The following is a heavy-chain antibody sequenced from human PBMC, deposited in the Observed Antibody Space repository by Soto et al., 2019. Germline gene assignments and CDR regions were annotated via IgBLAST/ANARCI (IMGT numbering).Heavy chain of an antibody. CDR1: GFTFSTYD. V-gene: IGHV3-13*05. D-gene: IGHD1-26*01. CDR2: IGSAHDP. J-gene: IGHJ6*02. CDR3: ARAYLGRLPRRADYYYALDV. Sequence: GGSLRLSCAASGFTFSTYDMHWVRQVPGKGLEWVSAIGSAHDPYYLGSVKGRFSISRENAKNSLYLQMNSLTTGDTAVYYCARAYLGRLPRRADYYYALDVWGHGTTVTVSS.